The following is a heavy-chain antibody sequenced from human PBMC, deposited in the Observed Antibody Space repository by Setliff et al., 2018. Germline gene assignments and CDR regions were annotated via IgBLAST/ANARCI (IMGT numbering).Heavy chain of an antibody. CDR1: GGSLSFFH. CDR3: AKGGGRYHSDS. D-gene: IGHD1-1*01. J-gene: IGHJ4*02. V-gene: IGHV4-34*01. CDR2: INYGGDT. Sequence: SETLSLTCGVYGGSLSFFHWHWIRQSPGKGLEWIGQINYGGDTIYNPSFKSRVIVSEDTAKNQFSLKLTSVTAADTAVYYCAKGGGRYHSDSWGQGILVTVSS.